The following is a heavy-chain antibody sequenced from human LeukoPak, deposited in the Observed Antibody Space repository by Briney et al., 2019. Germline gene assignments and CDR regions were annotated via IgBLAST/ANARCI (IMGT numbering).Heavy chain of an antibody. Sequence: GASVKVSCKASGYTFSCYYMHWVRQAPGQGPEWMGWINPNSGGTNFAQKFQGRVTMTGDTSISTAYMELSRLRSDDTAVYYCARRMWSGSPNDAFDIWGQGTMVTVSS. CDR3: ARRMWSGSPNDAFDI. V-gene: IGHV1-2*02. J-gene: IGHJ3*02. D-gene: IGHD1-26*01. CDR1: GYTFSCYY. CDR2: INPNSGGT.